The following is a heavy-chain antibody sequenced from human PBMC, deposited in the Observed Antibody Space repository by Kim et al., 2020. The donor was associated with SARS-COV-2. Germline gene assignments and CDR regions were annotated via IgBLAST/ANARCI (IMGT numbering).Heavy chain of an antibody. CDR3: ARLGLGGWEQWLVQVIDAFDI. J-gene: IGHJ3*02. V-gene: IGHV1-3*01. CDR1: GYTFTSYA. CDR2: INAGNGNT. Sequence: ASVKVSCKASGYTFTSYAMHWVRQAPGQRLEWMGWINAGNGNTKYSQKFQGRVTITRDTSASTAYMELSSLRSEDTAVYYCARLGLGGWEQWLVQVIDAFDIWGQGTMVTVSS. D-gene: IGHD6-19*01.